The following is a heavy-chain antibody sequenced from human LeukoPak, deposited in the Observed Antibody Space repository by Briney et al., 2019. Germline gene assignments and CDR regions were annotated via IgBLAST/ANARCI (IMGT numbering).Heavy chain of an antibody. V-gene: IGHV3-30-3*01. CDR1: GFTSSSYA. CDR2: ISYDGSNK. Sequence: PGGSLRLSCAASGFTSSSYAMHWVGQAQGKGLEWVAVISYDGSNKYYADSVKGRFTISRDNSKNTLYLQMNSLRAEDTAVYYCARDEGGSSCFDYWGQGSLVTVSS. J-gene: IGHJ4*02. D-gene: IGHD6-13*01. CDR3: ARDEGGSSCFDY.